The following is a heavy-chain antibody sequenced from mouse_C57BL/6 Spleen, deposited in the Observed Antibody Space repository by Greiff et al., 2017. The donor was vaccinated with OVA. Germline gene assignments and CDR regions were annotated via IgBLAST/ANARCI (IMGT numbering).Heavy chain of an antibody. CDR2: ISYDGSN. J-gene: IGHJ1*03. CDR3: ARDGTSGYFDV. CDR1: GYSITSGYY. V-gene: IGHV3-6*01. Sequence: EVKLMESGPGLVKPSQSLSLTCSVTGYSITSGYYWNWIRQFPGNKLEWMGYISYDGSNNYNPSLKNRISITRDTSKNQFFLKLNSVTTEDTATYYCARDGTSGYFDVWGTGTTVTVSS. D-gene: IGHD4-1*01.